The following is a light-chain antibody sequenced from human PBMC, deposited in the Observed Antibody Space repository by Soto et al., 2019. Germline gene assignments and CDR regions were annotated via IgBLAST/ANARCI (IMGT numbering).Light chain of an antibody. CDR3: QQYNNWPWT. CDR2: GAS. CDR1: QSLSGN. Sequence: ETVMTQSPVTVSVSPGERATLSCRAGQSLSGNLAWYQQRPGQAPRLLIHGASTRAVGAPPRISGSASRKEFTLTISRLQYEDFAFYCCQQYNNWPWTFGQGTKVEIK. J-gene: IGKJ1*01. V-gene: IGKV3-15*01.